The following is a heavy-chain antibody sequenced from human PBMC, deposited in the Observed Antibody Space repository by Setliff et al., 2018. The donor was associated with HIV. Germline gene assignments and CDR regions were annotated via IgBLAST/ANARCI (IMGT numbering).Heavy chain of an antibody. Sequence: SETLSLTCTVFRHSIPNTYYYWGWIRQSPGKGLEWIGSFYYNGATHRNPSLKSRVSISVESAENRFSLELTSVTAADTAVYYCAKGDFTAMVMYLDFWGPGSPVTVSS. V-gene: IGHV4-39*01. CDR3: AKGDFTAMVMYLDF. CDR2: FYYNGAT. CDR1: RHSIPNTYYY. J-gene: IGHJ4*02. D-gene: IGHD2-21*02.